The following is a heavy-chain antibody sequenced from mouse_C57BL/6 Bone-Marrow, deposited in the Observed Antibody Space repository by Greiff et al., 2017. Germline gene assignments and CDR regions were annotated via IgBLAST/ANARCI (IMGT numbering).Heavy chain of an antibody. CDR3: ARPYYSNYWYFDV. CDR2: IYPGSGST. Sequence: QVQLQQPGAELVKPGASVKMSCKASGYTFPSSWITWVKQRPGQGLEWIGDIYPGSGSTNYNEKFKSKATLTVDTSSSTAYMQLSSLTSEDSAVYYCARPYYSNYWYFDVWGTGTTVTVSS. D-gene: IGHD2-5*01. J-gene: IGHJ1*03. V-gene: IGHV1-55*01. CDR1: GYTFPSSW.